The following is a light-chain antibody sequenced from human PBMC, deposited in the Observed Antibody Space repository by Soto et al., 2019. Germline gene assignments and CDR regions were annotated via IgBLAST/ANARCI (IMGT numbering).Light chain of an antibody. Sequence: DIQMTQSPSSLSASVGDRVTITCRASQSISTYLHWYQQKPGKAPNLLIYAASTLQSGVPSRFSGSGSGTDFTITISSLQPEDFATYFCQHGYSTPLTLGGGTKVDIK. V-gene: IGKV1-39*01. CDR1: QSISTY. CDR2: AAS. J-gene: IGKJ4*01. CDR3: QHGYSTPLT.